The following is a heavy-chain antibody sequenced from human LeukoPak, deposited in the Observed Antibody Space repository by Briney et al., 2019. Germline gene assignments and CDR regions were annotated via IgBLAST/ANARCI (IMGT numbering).Heavy chain of an antibody. CDR3: ARDEDASSDNAFVI. J-gene: IGHJ3*02. D-gene: IGHD3-22*01. CDR2: INLKSGGT. Sequence: ASVKVSCKASGYTFTDYYMHWVRQAPGQGLEWMGWINLKSGGTNYAQKFQGRVTMTRDTSITTAYMELSGLRSDDTAVYYCARDEDASSDNAFVIWGQGTMVTVSS. V-gene: IGHV1-2*02. CDR1: GYTFTDYY.